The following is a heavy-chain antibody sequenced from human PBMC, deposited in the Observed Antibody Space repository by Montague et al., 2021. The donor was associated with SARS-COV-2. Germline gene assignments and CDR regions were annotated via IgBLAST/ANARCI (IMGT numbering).Heavy chain of an antibody. CDR2: TYYSGVA. CDR1: GDSMRSSY. J-gene: IGHJ6*02. D-gene: IGHD4-17*01. Sequence: SETLSLTCTVSGDSMRSSYWNWIRQPPGKGLEYIGYTYYSGVANYNPSLRSRVTISVDTSKNQFSLKLSSVTAADTAVYYCARDRTADDYDDYETAGYSYYYGMDVWGQGTTVTVSS. CDR3: ARDRTADDYDDYETAGYSYYYGMDV. V-gene: IGHV4-59*13.